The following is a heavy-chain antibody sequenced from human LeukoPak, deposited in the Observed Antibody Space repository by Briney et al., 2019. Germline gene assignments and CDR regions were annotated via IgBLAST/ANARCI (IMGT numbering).Heavy chain of an antibody. D-gene: IGHD6-13*01. CDR1: GGTFSSYG. Sequence: ASVKVSCKASGGTFSSYGINWVRQAPGQGLEWMGWISAYNGNTNYAQKLQGRVTMTTDTSTSTAYMEVRSLRSDDTAVYYCARGLMEDSSTWYRSPIHYFDYWGQGTLVTVSS. CDR2: ISAYNGNT. J-gene: IGHJ4*02. CDR3: ARGLMEDSSTWYRSPIHYFDY. V-gene: IGHV1-18*01.